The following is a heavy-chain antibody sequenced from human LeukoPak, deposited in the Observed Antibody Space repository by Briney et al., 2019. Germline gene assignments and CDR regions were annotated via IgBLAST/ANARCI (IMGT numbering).Heavy chain of an antibody. CDR3: AREYCGGDCYRSGFDY. V-gene: IGHV3-30-3*01. CDR2: ISYGGSNK. J-gene: IGHJ4*02. CDR1: GFTFSSYA. D-gene: IGHD2-21*02. Sequence: GGSLRLSCAASGFTFSSYAMHWVRQAPGKGLEWVAVISYGGSNKYYADSVKGRFTISRDNSKNTLYLQMNSLRAEDTAVYYCAREYCGGDCYRSGFDYWGQGTLVTVSS.